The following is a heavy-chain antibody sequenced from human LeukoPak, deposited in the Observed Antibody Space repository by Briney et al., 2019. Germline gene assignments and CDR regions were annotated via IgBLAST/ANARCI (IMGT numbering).Heavy chain of an antibody. CDR2: INSDGGST. D-gene: IGHD2-8*02. Sequence: GGSLRLSCAASGFTFSSYWMHWVRQAPGKGLVWVSRINSDGGSTSYADSVKGRFTISRDNAKNTLYLQMNSLRAEDTALYFCASLGSSGPIDYWGQGTLVTVSS. V-gene: IGHV3-74*01. CDR3: ASLGSSGPIDY. CDR1: GFTFSSYW. J-gene: IGHJ4*02.